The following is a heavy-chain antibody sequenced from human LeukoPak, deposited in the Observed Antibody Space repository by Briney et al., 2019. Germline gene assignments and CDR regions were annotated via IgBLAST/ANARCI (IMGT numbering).Heavy chain of an antibody. D-gene: IGHD6-6*01. V-gene: IGHV4-34*01. J-gene: IGHJ6*02. CDR1: GGSFSGYY. CDR2: INHSGST. Sequence: PSETLSLTCAVYGGSFSGYYWSWIRQPPGKGLEWIGEINHSGSTNYNPSLKSRVTISVDTSNNQFSLKLSSVTAADTAVYYCGGQLVGYYYYGMDVWGQGTTVTVSS. CDR3: GGQLVGYYYYGMDV.